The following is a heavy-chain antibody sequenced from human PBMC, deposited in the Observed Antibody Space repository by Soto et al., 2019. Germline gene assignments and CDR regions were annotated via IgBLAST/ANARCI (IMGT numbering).Heavy chain of an antibody. V-gene: IGHV1-8*01. Sequence: GASVKVSCKASGYTFTSYDINWVRQATGQGLEWMGWMNPNSGNTGYTQKFQGRVTMTRTTSITTAYMELSSLTSEDTAVYYCVRMGHHTLWGQGTMVTVSS. J-gene: IGHJ3*01. CDR1: GYTFTSYD. CDR3: VRMGHHTL. D-gene: IGHD2-2*02. CDR2: MNPNSGNT.